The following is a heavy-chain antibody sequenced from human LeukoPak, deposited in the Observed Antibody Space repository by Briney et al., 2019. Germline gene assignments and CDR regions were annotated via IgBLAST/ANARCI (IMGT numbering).Heavy chain of an antibody. V-gene: IGHV3-11*01. CDR1: GFTFSDYY. CDR3: ATSVAGLRYFDY. J-gene: IGHJ4*02. Sequence: PGGSLRLSCAASGFTFSDYYMSWLRQAPGKGLEWVSYISSSGSTIYYADSVKGRFTISRDNAKNSLYLQMNSLRAEDTAVYYCATSVAGLRYFDYWGQGTLVTVSS. D-gene: IGHD6-19*01. CDR2: ISSSGSTI.